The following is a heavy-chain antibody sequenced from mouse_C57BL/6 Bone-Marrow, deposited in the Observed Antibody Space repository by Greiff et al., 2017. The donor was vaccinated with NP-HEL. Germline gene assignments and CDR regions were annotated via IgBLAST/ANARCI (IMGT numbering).Heavy chain of an antibody. J-gene: IGHJ4*01. CDR3: ARSITTVVGGYYYAMDD. CDR2: IDTANGNT. V-gene: IGHV14-3*01. Sequence: EVKLVESVAELVRPGDSVKLSCTASGFNIKNTYMHWVKQRPEQGLEWIGRIDTANGNTKYAPKFQGKATITADTSSNTAYLQLSILTSEDTSIYYCARSITTVVGGYYYAMDDWGQGTSVTVSS. D-gene: IGHD1-1*01. CDR1: GFNIKNTY.